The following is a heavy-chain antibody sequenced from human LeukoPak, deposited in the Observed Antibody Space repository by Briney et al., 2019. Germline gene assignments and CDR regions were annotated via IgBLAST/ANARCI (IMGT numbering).Heavy chain of an antibody. CDR1: GFTFSSHG. CDR3: AKDDDWGRYKH. J-gene: IGHJ1*01. Sequence: PGGSLRLSCAGSGFTFSSHGMNRVRQAPGKGLEWVSGMSASGDIRYYTDSVRGRVTISREKFKNTMCLQVNSLRAEDTAMYYCAKDDDWGRYKHWGQGTLVTVSS. V-gene: IGHV3-23*01. D-gene: IGHD3-16*01. CDR2: MSASGDIR.